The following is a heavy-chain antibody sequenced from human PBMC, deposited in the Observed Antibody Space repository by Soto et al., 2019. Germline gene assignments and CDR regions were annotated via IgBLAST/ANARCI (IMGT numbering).Heavy chain of an antibody. V-gene: IGHV4-30-4*01. CDR3: ARDNILGILYGGMDV. CDR1: GGSISSGDYY. Sequence: QVQLQESGPGLVKPSQTLSLTCTVSGGSISSGDYYWSWIRQPPGKGLEWIGYIYYSGSTYYNPSLKSRVTISVDTSKNQCSLKLSSVTAADTEVYYCARDNILGILYGGMDVWGQGTTVTVSS. D-gene: IGHD3-3*01. CDR2: IYYSGST. J-gene: IGHJ6*02.